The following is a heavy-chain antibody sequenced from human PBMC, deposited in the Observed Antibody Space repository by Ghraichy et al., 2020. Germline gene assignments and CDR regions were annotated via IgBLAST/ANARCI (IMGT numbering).Heavy chain of an antibody. CDR1: GFTFSSYT. Sequence: LSLTCAASGFTFSSYTMHWVRQAPGKGLGWVAVISYDGSNTYYADSVKGRFTISRDNSKNTLYLQMNSLRAEDTAMYYCARDTSAGYYYYYGMDVWGQGTTVTVSS. CDR3: ARDTSAGYYYYYGMDV. J-gene: IGHJ6*02. D-gene: IGHD2-2*01. V-gene: IGHV3-30-3*01. CDR2: ISYDGSNT.